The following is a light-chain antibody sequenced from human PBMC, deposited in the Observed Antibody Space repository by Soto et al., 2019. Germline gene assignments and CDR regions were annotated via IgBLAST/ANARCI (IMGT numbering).Light chain of an antibody. CDR3: SSYAGSSNV. J-gene: IGLJ1*01. CDR2: TND. Sequence: QSVLTHPPSAPGTPGQRVTISCAGSSSNIGSNTVNWYQQLPGTAPKLLIYTNDQRPSGVPDRFSGSKSGNTASLTVSGLQAEDEADYYCSSYAGSSNVFGTGTKVTVL. CDR1: SSNIGSNT. V-gene: IGLV1-44*01.